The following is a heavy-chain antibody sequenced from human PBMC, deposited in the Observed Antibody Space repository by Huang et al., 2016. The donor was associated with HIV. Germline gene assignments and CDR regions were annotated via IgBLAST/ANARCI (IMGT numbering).Heavy chain of an antibody. CDR2: VNPRSGVA. D-gene: IGHD3-22*01. J-gene: IGHJ3*01. CDR3: ARNDYYDGLP. Sequence: QVQLVQSGAEVRRPGASVKISCKASGYSFSNYDLNWVRQTSGQGLEWMGGVNPRSGVAGYAQKFQGRVTMTRNTSISTAYLELKSLTAGDTAVYYCARNDYYDGLPWGQGTMVTVSS. CDR1: GYSFSNYD. V-gene: IGHV1-8*01.